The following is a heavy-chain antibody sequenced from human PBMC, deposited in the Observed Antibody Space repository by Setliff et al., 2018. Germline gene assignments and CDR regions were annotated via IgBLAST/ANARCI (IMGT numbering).Heavy chain of an antibody. CDR2: INHSGST. CDR3: ARRNYYGSGSYSFGGKFDY. D-gene: IGHD3-10*01. CDR1: GGSFSGYY. Sequence: PSETLSLTCAVYGGSFSGYYWSWIRQPPGKGLERIGEINHSGSTNYNPSLRSRVTISVDTSKNQFSLKLSSVTAADTAVYYCARRNYYGSGSYSFGGKFDYWGQGTLVTVSS. V-gene: IGHV4-34*01. J-gene: IGHJ4*02.